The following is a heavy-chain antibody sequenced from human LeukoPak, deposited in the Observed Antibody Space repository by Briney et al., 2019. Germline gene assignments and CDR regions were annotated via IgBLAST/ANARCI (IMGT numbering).Heavy chain of an antibody. Sequence: GGSLRLSCAASGFTFSSYWMSWVRQAPGKGLEWVANIKQGGSEKYYVDSVKGRFTISRDNAKNSLYLQMNSLRAEDTAVYYCARNYYDSSGYYSLCAFDIWGQGTMVTVSS. V-gene: IGHV3-7*01. CDR2: IKQGGSEK. CDR3: ARNYYDSSGYYSLCAFDI. D-gene: IGHD3-22*01. J-gene: IGHJ3*02. CDR1: GFTFSSYW.